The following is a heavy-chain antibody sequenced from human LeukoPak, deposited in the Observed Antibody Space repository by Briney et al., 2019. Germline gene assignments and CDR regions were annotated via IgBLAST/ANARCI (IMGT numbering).Heavy chain of an antibody. CDR3: ARDLCSGGSCYGVDY. J-gene: IGHJ4*02. D-gene: IGHD2-15*01. Sequence: GGSLRLSCAASGFTFSSYSMNWVRQAPGKGLEWVSYISSSSGYIYYGDSVKGRFTISRDNAKNSLYLQMNSLRAEDTAVYYRARDLCSGGSCYGVDYWGQGTLVTVSS. V-gene: IGHV3-21*01. CDR1: GFTFSSYS. CDR2: ISSSSGYI.